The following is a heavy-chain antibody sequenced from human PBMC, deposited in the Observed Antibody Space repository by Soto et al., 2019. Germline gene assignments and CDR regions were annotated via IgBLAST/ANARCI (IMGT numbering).Heavy chain of an antibody. CDR1: GFTFSSYA. Sequence: QVQLVESGGGVVQPGRSLRLSCAASGFTFSSYAMHWVRQAPGKGLEWVAVISYDGSNKYYADSVKGRFTISRDNSKNTLYLQMNSLRAEDTAVYYCARDICLGGFFDYWGQGTLVTVSS. D-gene: IGHD3-16*01. CDR3: ARDICLGGFFDY. J-gene: IGHJ4*02. V-gene: IGHV3-30-3*01. CDR2: ISYDGSNK.